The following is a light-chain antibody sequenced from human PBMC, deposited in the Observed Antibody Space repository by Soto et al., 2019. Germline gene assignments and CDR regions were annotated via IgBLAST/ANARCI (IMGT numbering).Light chain of an antibody. CDR2: AVS. V-gene: IGKV1-17*03. CDR3: QQLNFFPIT. J-gene: IGKJ5*01. Sequence: DIQMTQSPSAMSASVGDRVTITCRASQGISSNLVWFQQTPGKAPKRLIYAVSTLQSGVPSRFSGSGSGTEFTLTITSLQPEDFATYYCQQLNFFPITFGQGTRLEIK. CDR1: QGISSN.